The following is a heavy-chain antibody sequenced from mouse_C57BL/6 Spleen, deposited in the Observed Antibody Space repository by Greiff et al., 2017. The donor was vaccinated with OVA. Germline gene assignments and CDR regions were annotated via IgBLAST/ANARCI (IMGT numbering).Heavy chain of an antibody. V-gene: IGHV5-4*01. J-gene: IGHJ1*03. CDR1: GFTFSSYA. CDR3: ARDRQFITTVEGYFDV. CDR2: ISDGGSYT. D-gene: IGHD1-1*01. Sequence: EVKLMESGGGLVKPGGSLKLSCAASGFTFSSYAMSWVRQTPEKRLEWVATISDGGSYTYYPDNVKGRFTISRDNAKNNLYLQMSHLKSEDTAMYYCARDRQFITTVEGYFDVWGTGTTVTVSS.